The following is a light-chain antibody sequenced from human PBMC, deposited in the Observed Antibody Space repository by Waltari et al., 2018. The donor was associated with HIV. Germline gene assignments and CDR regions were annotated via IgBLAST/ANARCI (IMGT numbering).Light chain of an antibody. Sequence: QSVLTQPPSASGTPGQRVTISCSGSSSNIGNDNVYWYQQLPGTAPKLLIYQNYKRPSGVPDRFAGSKSGTSASLAISGLRSEDEADYYCVGWDASLSAYVFGTGTKVTIL. CDR3: VGWDASLSAYV. CDR2: QNY. V-gene: IGLV1-47*01. J-gene: IGLJ1*01. CDR1: SSNIGNDN.